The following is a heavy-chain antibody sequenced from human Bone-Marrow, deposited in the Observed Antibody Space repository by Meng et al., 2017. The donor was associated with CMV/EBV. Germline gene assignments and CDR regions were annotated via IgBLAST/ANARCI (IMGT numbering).Heavy chain of an antibody. Sequence: GESLKISCAASGFTFSDYYMSWVRQAPGKGLEWVAYIGSSGTSISYGDPVKGRFTISRDNAKNSLYLQMNSLRAEDTAVYYCAKAGGRELLYYSYGMDLWGQGTTVTVSS. CDR2: IGSSGTSI. V-gene: IGHV3-11*04. CDR1: GFTFSDYY. D-gene: IGHD2/OR15-2a*01. CDR3: AKAGGRELLYYSYGMDL. J-gene: IGHJ6*02.